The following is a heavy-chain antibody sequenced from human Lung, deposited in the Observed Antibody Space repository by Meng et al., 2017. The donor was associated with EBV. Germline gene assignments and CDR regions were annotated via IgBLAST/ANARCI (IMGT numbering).Heavy chain of an antibody. D-gene: IGHD6-19*01. CDR1: GGSISSYY. V-gene: IGHV4-59*01. CDR2: IYYSGST. Sequence: QLKLQESGPGLVKPSETLSLTCTVSGGSISSYYWSWIRQPPGKGLEWIGYIYYSGSTNYNPSLKSRVTISVDTSKNQFSLKLSSVTAADTAVYYCASSSGWYDEYYFDYWGQGTLVTVSS. J-gene: IGHJ4*02. CDR3: ASSSGWYDEYYFDY.